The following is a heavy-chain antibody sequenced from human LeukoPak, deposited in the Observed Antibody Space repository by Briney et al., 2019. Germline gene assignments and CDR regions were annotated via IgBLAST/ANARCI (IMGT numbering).Heavy chain of an antibody. D-gene: IGHD3-10*01. J-gene: IGHJ4*02. CDR2: IHYSGST. V-gene: IGHV4-59*01. Sequence: SETLSLTCTVSGGSLRDYYWSWIRQPPGKGLEWIGYIHYSGSTNYNPSLKSRITISVDTSKNQFSLKLSSVTAADTAVYYCARVLNPWFGEFAFDYWGQGALVIVSS. CDR3: ARVLNPWFGEFAFDY. CDR1: GGSLRDYY.